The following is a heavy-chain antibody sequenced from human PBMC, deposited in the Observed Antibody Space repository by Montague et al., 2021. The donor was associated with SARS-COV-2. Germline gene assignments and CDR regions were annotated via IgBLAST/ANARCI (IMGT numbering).Heavy chain of an antibody. CDR3: ATELELSAFDI. V-gene: IGHV3-30*04. CDR1: GFTFSSYA. Sequence: SLRLSCAASGFTFSSYAMHWVRQAPGKGLEWVAVISYDGSNKYYVDSVKGRFTISRDNSKNTLYLQMNSLRAEVTAVYYCATELELSAFDIWGQGTMVTVSS. CDR2: ISYDGSNK. J-gene: IGHJ3*02. D-gene: IGHD1-7*01.